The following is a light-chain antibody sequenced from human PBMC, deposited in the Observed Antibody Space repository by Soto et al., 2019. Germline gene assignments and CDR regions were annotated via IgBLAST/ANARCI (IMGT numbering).Light chain of an antibody. CDR1: QSVSSN. V-gene: IGKV3-15*01. J-gene: IGKJ5*01. Sequence: EIVMTQSPATLSVSPGERSTLSCMAIQSVSSNLAWYQQRPGQAPRLLIYGASTRATGLPARFSGSGSGTEFTLTISSLQSEDFEIYYCQQYNNWPITFGQGTRLEIK. CDR2: GAS. CDR3: QQYNNWPIT.